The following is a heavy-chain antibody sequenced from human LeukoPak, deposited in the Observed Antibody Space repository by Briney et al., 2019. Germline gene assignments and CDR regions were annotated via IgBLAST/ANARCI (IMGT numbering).Heavy chain of an antibody. Sequence: GGSLRLSCAASGFIFSNYWMSWVRQAPGKGLEWVANIKQDGSEKYYADSVKGRFTISRDNAKNSLFLQMNSLRAEDTALYFCASEVYFLDNRGSGAFDVWGPGTMVTVSS. CDR2: IKQDGSEK. J-gene: IGHJ3*01. D-gene: IGHD3-10*01. CDR1: GFIFSNYW. CDR3: ASEVYFLDNRGSGAFDV. V-gene: IGHV3-7*04.